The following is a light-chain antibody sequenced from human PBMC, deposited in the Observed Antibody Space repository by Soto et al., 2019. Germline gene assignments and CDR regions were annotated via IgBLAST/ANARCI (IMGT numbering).Light chain of an antibody. Sequence: EIVLTQSPGTLSLSSGERATLSCRARQSVSSSYLAWYQQKPGQAPRLLVYATSSRATGIPDRFSGSGSGTDFTLTISRLEPEDFAVYYCQQYGSSSFTFGQGTKLEIK. CDR1: QSVSSSY. J-gene: IGKJ2*01. V-gene: IGKV3-20*01. CDR2: ATS. CDR3: QQYGSSSFT.